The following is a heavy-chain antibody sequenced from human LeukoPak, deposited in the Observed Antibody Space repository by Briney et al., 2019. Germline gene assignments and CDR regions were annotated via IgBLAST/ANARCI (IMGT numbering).Heavy chain of an antibody. V-gene: IGHV4-31*11. CDR1: GGSISSGGYY. CDR3: ARAQGGSCNGLDY. Sequence: SETLSLTCAVSGGSISSGGYYWSWIRQHPGKGLEWIGYIYYSGSTYYNPSLKSRVTISVDTSKNQFSLKLSSVTAADTAVYYCARAQGGSCNGLDYWGQGTLVTVSS. D-gene: IGHD1-26*01. J-gene: IGHJ4*02. CDR2: IYYSGST.